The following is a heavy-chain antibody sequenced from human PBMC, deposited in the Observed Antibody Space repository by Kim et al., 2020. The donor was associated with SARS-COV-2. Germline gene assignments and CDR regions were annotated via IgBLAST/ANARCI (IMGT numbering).Heavy chain of an antibody. Sequence: SVKVSCKASGFTFSNSAMQWVRQVRGQRLEWIGWIVVGSGKTKYAQKFQEIVTITRDMPTSTAYMELSSLRSEDTAVYYCAAERNYSDGSGHDPHLDYWGQGTLVTVSS. CDR1: GFTFSNSA. CDR2: IVVGSGKT. CDR3: AAERNYSDGSGHDPHLDY. J-gene: IGHJ4*02. V-gene: IGHV1-58*02. D-gene: IGHD3-22*01.